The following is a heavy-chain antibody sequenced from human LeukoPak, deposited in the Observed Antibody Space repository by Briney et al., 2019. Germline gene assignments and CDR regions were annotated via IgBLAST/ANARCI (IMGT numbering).Heavy chain of an antibody. CDR2: TSGSGANT. Sequence: PRGSLRLSCAASGFTLRSYDISWVRQAPGKGLEWVAATSGSGANTYYADSVKGRFTISRDNSQNTLYLQMDSLRAEDTAVYYCAKEYSGYDFDYWGQGTLVTVSS. J-gene: IGHJ4*02. CDR1: GFTLRSYD. CDR3: AKEYSGYDFDY. V-gene: IGHV3-23*01. D-gene: IGHD5-12*01.